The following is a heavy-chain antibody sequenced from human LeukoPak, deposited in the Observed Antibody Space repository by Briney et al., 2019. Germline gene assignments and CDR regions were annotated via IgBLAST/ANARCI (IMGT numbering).Heavy chain of an antibody. V-gene: IGHV3-23*01. CDR3: AKGPGYSGYGDY. J-gene: IGHJ4*02. CDR2: ISGSGGST. Sequence: GGSLRLSCAASGFTFSSYGMHWVRQAPGKGLEWVSAISGSGGSTYYADSVKGRFTISRDNSKNTLYLQMNSLRAEDTAVYYCAKGPGYSGYGDYWGQGTLVTVSS. D-gene: IGHD5-12*01. CDR1: GFTFSSYG.